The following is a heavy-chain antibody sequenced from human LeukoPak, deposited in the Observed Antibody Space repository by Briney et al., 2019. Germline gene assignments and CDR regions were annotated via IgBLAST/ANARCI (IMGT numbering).Heavy chain of an antibody. CDR2: ISGSSRNK. Sequence: PGGSLRLSCAASGFTFSSYTMNWVRQAPGKGRKWVSSISGSSRNKYYADSVKGRFTISRDNAKNSLYLHMNSLRAEDTDVYYCARTANFAAGYYIDYWGQGTLVTVSS. D-gene: IGHD6-13*01. V-gene: IGHV3-21*01. CDR3: ARTANFAAGYYIDY. CDR1: GFTFSSYT. J-gene: IGHJ4*02.